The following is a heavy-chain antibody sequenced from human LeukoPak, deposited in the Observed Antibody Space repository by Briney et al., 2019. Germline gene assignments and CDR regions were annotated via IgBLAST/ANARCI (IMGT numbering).Heavy chain of an antibody. CDR3: VRHTTSGWYQVVY. J-gene: IGHJ4*02. Sequence: SETLSLTCTVSGGSISNYFWSWIRQPPGKGLEWIGFITYSGSTDHNPSLKSRVTISVDASKNQFSLKLTSVTAADAAVYYCVRHTTSGWYQVVYWGQGTLVTVSS. D-gene: IGHD6-19*01. CDR2: ITYSGST. V-gene: IGHV4-59*13. CDR1: GGSISNYF.